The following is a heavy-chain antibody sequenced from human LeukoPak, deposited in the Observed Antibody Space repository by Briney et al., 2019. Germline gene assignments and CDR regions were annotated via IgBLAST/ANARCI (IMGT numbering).Heavy chain of an antibody. J-gene: IGHJ4*02. CDR2: MSPSGGRT. V-gene: IGHV1-46*01. CDR1: VYNFTSYY. CDR3: ATDRDYGSGSYPSPFDY. D-gene: IGHD3-10*01. Sequence: ASVKVSCKASVYNFTSYYMHWVRQAPGQGLEWMAVMSPSGGRTTYAQKFQGRVTMTEDTSTDTAYMELSSLRSEDTAVYYCATDRDYGSGSYPSPFDYWGQGTLVTVSS.